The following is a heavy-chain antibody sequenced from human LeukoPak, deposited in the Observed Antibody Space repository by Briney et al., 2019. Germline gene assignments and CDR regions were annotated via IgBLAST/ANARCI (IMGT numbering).Heavy chain of an antibody. CDR2: IYTSGST. V-gene: IGHV4-4*07. D-gene: IGHD2-2*01. CDR3: ARDREDIVVVPAAHKHYYYYYMDV. J-gene: IGHJ6*03. Sequence: PSETLSLTCTVSGGSISSYYWSWIRQPAGKGLEWIGRIYTSGSTNYNPSLKSRVTMSVDTSNNQFSLKLSSVTAADTAVYYCARDREDIVVVPAAHKHYYYYYMDVWGKGTTVTVSS. CDR1: GGSISSYY.